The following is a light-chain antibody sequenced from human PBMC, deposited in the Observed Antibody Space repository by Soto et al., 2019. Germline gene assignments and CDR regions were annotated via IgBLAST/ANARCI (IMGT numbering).Light chain of an antibody. CDR2: DVS. CDR3: SSYTTIKTVV. CDR1: SSDVGGYNY. J-gene: IGLJ2*01. V-gene: IGLV2-11*01. Sequence: QSALTQPRSVSGSPGQSVTISCTGTSSDVGGYNYVSWYQQHPGKAPKLMIYDVSNRPSGISDRFSGFKSANTAYLTISGVQPEDEADYHCSSYTTIKTVVFCGGTKVTVL.